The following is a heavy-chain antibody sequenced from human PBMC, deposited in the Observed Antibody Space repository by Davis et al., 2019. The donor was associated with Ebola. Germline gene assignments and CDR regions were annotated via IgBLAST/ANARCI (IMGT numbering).Heavy chain of an antibody. V-gene: IGHV4-61*08. Sequence: MPGGSLRLSCTVSGGSISSGGYYWSWIRQHPGKGLEWIGYIYYSGSTNYNPSLKSRVTISVDTSKNQFSLKLSSVTAADTAVYYCARAKWRDSRLTLGYWGQGTLVTVSS. CDR2: IYYSGST. J-gene: IGHJ4*02. CDR3: ARAKWRDSRLTLGY. CDR1: GGSISSGGYY. D-gene: IGHD5-12*01.